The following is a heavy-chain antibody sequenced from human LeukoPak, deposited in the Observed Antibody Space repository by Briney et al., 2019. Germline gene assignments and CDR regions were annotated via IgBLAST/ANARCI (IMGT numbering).Heavy chain of an antibody. CDR3: ARGFPLEMATIPGDY. CDR2: IYYSGST. Sequence: SETLSLTCAVYGGSFSGYYWSWIRQHPGKGLEWIGYIYYSGSTYYNPSLKSRVTISVDTSKNQFSLKLSSVTAADTAVYYCARGFPLEMATIPGDYWGQGTLVTVSS. J-gene: IGHJ4*02. V-gene: IGHV4-34*01. D-gene: IGHD5-24*01. CDR1: GGSFSGYY.